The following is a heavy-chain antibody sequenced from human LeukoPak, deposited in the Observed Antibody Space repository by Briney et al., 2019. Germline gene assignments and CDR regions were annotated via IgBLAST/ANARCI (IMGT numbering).Heavy chain of an antibody. D-gene: IGHD3-16*02. J-gene: IGHJ4*02. CDR2: IRSKANSYAT. CDR3: TSVDRLSDY. CDR1: GFTFSGSA. V-gene: IGHV3-73*01. Sequence: GGSLRLSCAASGFTFSGSAMHWVRQASGKGLEWVGRIRSKANSYATAYAASVKGRFTISRDDSKNTAYLQMNSLKTEDTAVSYCTSVDRLSDYWGQGTLVTVSS.